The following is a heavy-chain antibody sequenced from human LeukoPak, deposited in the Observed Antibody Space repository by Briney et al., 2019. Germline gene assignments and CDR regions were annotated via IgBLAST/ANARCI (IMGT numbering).Heavy chain of an antibody. CDR1: GSTFSSYW. Sequence: PGGSLRLSCAASGSTFSSYWMHWVRQAPGKGLVWVSRINSDGSSTSYADSVKGRFTISRDNAKNTLYLQMNSLRAEDTAMYYCARPLGSGSPGYYGMDVWGQGTTVTVSS. CDR2: INSDGSST. CDR3: ARPLGSGSPGYYGMDV. V-gene: IGHV3-74*01. D-gene: IGHD3-10*01. J-gene: IGHJ6*02.